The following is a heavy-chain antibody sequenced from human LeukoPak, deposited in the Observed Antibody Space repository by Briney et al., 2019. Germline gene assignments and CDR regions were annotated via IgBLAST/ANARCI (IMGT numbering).Heavy chain of an antibody. D-gene: IGHD4-11*01. CDR2: LNSDGSIT. Sequence: QTGGSLTLSCAASGFSFSNYWMAWVRQAPGKGLVWVSNLNSDGSITNYADSVKGRSTISRDNAKNTLYLQMNSLRAEDTAVYYCGRDNNYKVDVWGKGTTVTVSS. CDR3: GRDNNYKVDV. CDR1: GFSFSNYW. J-gene: IGHJ6*04. V-gene: IGHV3-74*01.